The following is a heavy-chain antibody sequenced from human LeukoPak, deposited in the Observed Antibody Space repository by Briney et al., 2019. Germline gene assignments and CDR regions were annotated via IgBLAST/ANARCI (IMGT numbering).Heavy chain of an antibody. CDR2: IYSGGST. D-gene: IGHD7-27*01. V-gene: IGHV3-NL1*01. Sequence: PGGSLRLSCAASGFTLSSYGMHWVRQAPGKGLEWVSVIYSGGSTYYADSVKGRFTISRHNSKNTLYLQMNSLRAEDTAVYYCAASLGIGDYWGQGTLVTVSS. CDR1: GFTLSSYG. CDR3: AASLGIGDY. J-gene: IGHJ4*02.